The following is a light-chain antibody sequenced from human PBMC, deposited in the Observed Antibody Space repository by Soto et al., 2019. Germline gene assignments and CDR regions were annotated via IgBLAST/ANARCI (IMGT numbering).Light chain of an antibody. Sequence: DIQMTQSPSSLSASVGDRVTITCLAIQSISSYLNWYQQKPGKAPKLPIYAASSLQSGVPSRFSGSGSGTDFTLTISSLQPEDFATYYCQQSYSTPLTFGGGTKVEIK. CDR3: QQSYSTPLT. V-gene: IGKV1-39*01. CDR2: AAS. CDR1: QSISSY. J-gene: IGKJ4*01.